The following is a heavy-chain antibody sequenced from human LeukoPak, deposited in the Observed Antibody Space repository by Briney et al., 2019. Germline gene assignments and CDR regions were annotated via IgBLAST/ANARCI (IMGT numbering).Heavy chain of an antibody. Sequence: SETLSLTCTVSGGSISTFYWTWIRQPAGKGLEWIGRIFTSGTTNYNPSLKSRVTISVDTSKNQFSLELSSVTAADTAVYYCARDGKVGATSFDYWGQGTLVTVSS. D-gene: IGHD1-26*01. CDR1: GGSISTFY. J-gene: IGHJ4*02. CDR3: ARDGKVGATSFDY. CDR2: IFTSGTT. V-gene: IGHV4-4*07.